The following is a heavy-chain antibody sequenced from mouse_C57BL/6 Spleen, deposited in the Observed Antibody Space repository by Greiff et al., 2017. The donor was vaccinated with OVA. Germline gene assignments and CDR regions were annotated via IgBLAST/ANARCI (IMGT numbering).Heavy chain of an antibody. CDR1: GFTFSSYA. D-gene: IGHD2-5*01. Sequence: EVQVVESGGGLVKPGGSLKLSCAASGFTFSSYAMSWVRRTPEKRLEWVATISDGGSYTYYPDNVKGRFTISRDNAKNNLYLQMSHLKSEDTAMYYCARDLAYYSKSWFAYWGQGTLVTVSA. V-gene: IGHV5-4*01. CDR3: ARDLAYYSKSWFAY. J-gene: IGHJ3*01. CDR2: ISDGGSYT.